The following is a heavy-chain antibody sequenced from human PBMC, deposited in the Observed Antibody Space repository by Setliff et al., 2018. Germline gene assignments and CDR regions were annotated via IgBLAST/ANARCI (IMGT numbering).Heavy chain of an antibody. CDR2: INTRTGNP. D-gene: IGHD3-10*01. CDR3: ARASRFGTIRYRGDYYMDV. Sequence: ASVKVSCKASGGTFSSYGISWVRQAPGQGLEWMGYINTRTGNPMYAQGFTGRFVFSLDPSVSTAYLQISSLKAEDTAVYYCARASRFGTIRYRGDYYMDVWGEGTTVTVSS. V-gene: IGHV7-4-1*02. CDR1: GGTFSSYG. J-gene: IGHJ6*03.